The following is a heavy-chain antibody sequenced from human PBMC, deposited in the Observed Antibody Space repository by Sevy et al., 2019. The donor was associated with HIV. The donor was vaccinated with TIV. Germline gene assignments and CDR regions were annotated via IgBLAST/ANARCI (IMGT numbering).Heavy chain of an antibody. CDR2: IWYDGSNK. V-gene: IGHV3-33*01. D-gene: IGHD2-2*01. CDR3: ARAWGDRYCSSTSCDSGVYYIDY. CDR1: GFTFSSYG. J-gene: IGHJ4*02. Sequence: GGSLRLSCAASGFTFSSYGMHWVRQAPGKGLEWVAVIWYDGSNKSYSDSVKARFTTSRDNSKNTLYLQMNSLRAEDTAVYYCARAWGDRYCSSTSCDSGVYYIDYWGQGTLVTVSS.